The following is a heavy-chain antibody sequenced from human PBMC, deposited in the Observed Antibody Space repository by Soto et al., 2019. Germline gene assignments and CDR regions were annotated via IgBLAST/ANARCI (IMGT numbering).Heavy chain of an antibody. CDR3: ARGGGVGVAGSAAFDM. Sequence: QLHLVQSGAVVKKPGASVTVSCSASGYPVTAYYMHWVRQAPGRGLEWMGGINPATGAAKYTQTFQGRVTRTRDTATRTGSMELSGLTSEDTAVFYWARGGGVGVAGSAAFDMWGQGTLVTVSS. CDR1: GYPVTAYY. V-gene: IGHV1-2*02. CDR2: INPATGAA. J-gene: IGHJ3*02. D-gene: IGHD3-3*01.